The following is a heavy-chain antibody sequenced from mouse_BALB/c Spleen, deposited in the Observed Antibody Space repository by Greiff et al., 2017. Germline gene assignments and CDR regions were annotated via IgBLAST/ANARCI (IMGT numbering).Heavy chain of an antibody. CDR2: IDPETGGT. CDR3: ARQTGPYAMDY. V-gene: IGHV1-15*01. J-gene: IGHJ4*01. Sequence: QVQLQQSGAELVRPGASVTLSCKASGYTFTDYEMHWVKQTPVHGLEWIGAIDPETGGTAYNQKFKGKATLTVDKSSSTAFMHLNSLTSEDSAVYYCARQTGPYAMDYWGQGTSVTVSS. CDR1: GYTFTDYE. D-gene: IGHD4-1*01.